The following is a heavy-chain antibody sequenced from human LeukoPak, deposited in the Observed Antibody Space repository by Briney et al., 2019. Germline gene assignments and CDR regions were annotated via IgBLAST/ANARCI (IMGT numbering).Heavy chain of an antibody. CDR3: ARRQRYYYGMDV. V-gene: IGHV3-30*14. CDR1: GFTFSNYY. J-gene: IGHJ6*02. Sequence: QPGGSLRLSCAASGFTFSNYYMHWGRQAPGKGLEWVAVISDDGNRKYYADSVQGRFTISRDNSKNTLYLRMNSLRAEDTAVYYCARRQRYYYGMDVWGQGTTVTVSS. CDR2: ISDDGNRK.